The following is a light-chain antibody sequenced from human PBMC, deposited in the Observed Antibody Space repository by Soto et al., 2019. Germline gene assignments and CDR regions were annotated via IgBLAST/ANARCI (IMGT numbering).Light chain of an antibody. CDR3: QQYNTYPWT. V-gene: IGKV1-5*03. CDR1: QSISRW. J-gene: IGKJ1*01. Sequence: DIQMTQSPSTLSASVGDRVTITCRARQSISRWLAWYQQKPGKAPNLLIYKASSLESGVPSRFSGSGSGTEFTLTISSLQPDDFVTYYCQQYNTYPWTFGQGTKV. CDR2: KAS.